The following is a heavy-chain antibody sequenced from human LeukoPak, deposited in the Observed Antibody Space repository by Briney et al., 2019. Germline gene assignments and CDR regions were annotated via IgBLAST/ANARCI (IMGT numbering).Heavy chain of an antibody. CDR1: GGSISSYY. Sequence: SETLSLTCTVSGGSISSYYWSWIRQPPGKGLEWIGSFYYSGSPNYNPSLKSRVTISVDTSKNQFSLKLSSVTAADTAVYYCAGTYYDFWSGYQDAYYGMDVWGQGTTVTVSS. V-gene: IGHV4-59*01. J-gene: IGHJ6*02. CDR3: AGTYYDFWSGYQDAYYGMDV. CDR2: FYYSGSP. D-gene: IGHD3-3*01.